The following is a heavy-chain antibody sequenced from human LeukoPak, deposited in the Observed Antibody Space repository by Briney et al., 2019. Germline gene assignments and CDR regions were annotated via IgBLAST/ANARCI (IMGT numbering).Heavy chain of an antibody. J-gene: IGHJ4*02. CDR2: IYYSGST. CDR1: GGSISSYY. Sequence: ASETPSLTCTVSGGSISSYYWSWIRQPPGKGLEWIGYIYYSGSTNYNPSLKSRVTISVDTSKNQFSLKLSSVTAADTAVYYCARVDSGYDFYYFDYWGQGTLVTVSS. D-gene: IGHD5-12*01. V-gene: IGHV4-59*01. CDR3: ARVDSGYDFYYFDY.